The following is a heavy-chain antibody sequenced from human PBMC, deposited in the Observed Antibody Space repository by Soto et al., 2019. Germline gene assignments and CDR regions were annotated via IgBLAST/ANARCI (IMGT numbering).Heavy chain of an antibody. CDR3: ARVGGINWFDP. CDR2: IYYSGST. CDR1: GGTSISYY. D-gene: IGHD3-16*01. V-gene: IGHV4-31*03. Sequence: SETHSLTCTFSGGTSISYYWSWIRQHPGKGLEWIGYIYYSGSTYYNPSLKSRVTISVDTSKNQFSLKLSSVTAADTAVYYCARVGGINWFDPWGQGTLVTVSS. J-gene: IGHJ5*02.